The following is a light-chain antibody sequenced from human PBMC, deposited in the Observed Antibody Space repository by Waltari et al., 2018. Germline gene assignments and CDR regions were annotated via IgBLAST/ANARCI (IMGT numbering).Light chain of an antibody. CDR3: QQYNNWPPA. CDR2: DAS. CDR1: HSINTN. V-gene: IGKV3-15*01. J-gene: IGKJ1*01. Sequence: MTQSPDTLPASPGERITLSCRASHSINTNLAWYQQKPGQAPRLLISDASTRAAGVPARFSGSGSGTEFTLTISSLQSEDFAVYYCQQYNNWPPAFGQGTKVESK.